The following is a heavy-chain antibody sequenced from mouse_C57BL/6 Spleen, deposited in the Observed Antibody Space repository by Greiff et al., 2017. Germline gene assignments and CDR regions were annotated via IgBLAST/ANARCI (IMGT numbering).Heavy chain of an antibody. V-gene: IGHV5-9*01. CDR2: ISGGGGNT. J-gene: IGHJ2*01. CDR1: GFTFSSYT. CDR3: ARLDSSGYYFDY. D-gene: IGHD3-2*02. Sequence: EVQGVESGGGLVKPGGSLKLSCAASGFTFSSYTMSWVRQTPEKRLEWVATISGGGGNTYYPDSVKGRFTISRDNAKNTLYLQMSSLRSEDTALYYCARLDSSGYYFDYWGRGTTLTVSS.